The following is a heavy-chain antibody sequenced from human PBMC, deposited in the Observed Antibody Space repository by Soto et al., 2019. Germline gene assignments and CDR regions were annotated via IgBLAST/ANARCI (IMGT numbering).Heavy chain of an antibody. D-gene: IGHD2-2*01. CDR3: ARDFGVAVPAAMPPGADYYYGMDD. V-gene: IGHV1-2*04. CDR2: INPNSGGT. J-gene: IGHJ6*01. Sequence: ASVKVSCKASGYTFTGYYMHWVRQAPGQGLEWMGWINPNSGGTNYEQKFQGWVTMTRDTSISTAYMELSRLRSDDTAVYYCARDFGVAVPAAMPPGADYYYGMDDWGQGTTVTVSS. CDR1: GYTFTGYY.